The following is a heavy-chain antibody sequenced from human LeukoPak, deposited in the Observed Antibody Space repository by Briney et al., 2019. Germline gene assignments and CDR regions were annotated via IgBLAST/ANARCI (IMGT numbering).Heavy chain of an antibody. Sequence: GGSLRLSCAASGFTFSSYGMHWVRQAPGKGLDWVAFVRYDGSNKYYADSVKGRFTISRDNSKNTLYLQMNSLRAEDTAVYYCAKDSMVYCSSTSCYPDYWGQGTLVTVSS. CDR3: AKDSMVYCSSTSCYPDY. V-gene: IGHV3-30*02. D-gene: IGHD2-2*01. CDR2: VRYDGSNK. CDR1: GFTFSSYG. J-gene: IGHJ4*02.